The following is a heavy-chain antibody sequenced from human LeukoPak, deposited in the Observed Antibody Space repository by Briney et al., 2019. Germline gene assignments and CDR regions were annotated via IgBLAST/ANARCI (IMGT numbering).Heavy chain of an antibody. D-gene: IGHD2-15*01. Sequence: PGGSLRLSCAVSGFTPCYNYMSWVRQAPGKGLEWVSVIYRGDTYYSDSVKGRFIISRDASKNPVFLQMNSLSADDTAVYFCTSYYCSSGSCYFDTWGQGTLVAVSS. V-gene: IGHV3-53*01. J-gene: IGHJ4*02. CDR1: GFTPCYNY. CDR3: TSYYCSSGSCYFDT. CDR2: IYRGDT.